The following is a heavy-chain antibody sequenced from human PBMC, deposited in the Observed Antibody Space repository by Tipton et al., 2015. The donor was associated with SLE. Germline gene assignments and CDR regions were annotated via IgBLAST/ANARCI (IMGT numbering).Heavy chain of an antibody. D-gene: IGHD3-3*01. Sequence: QVQLVQSGAEVKKPGASVKVSCKASGYTFTSYGISWVRQAPGQGLEWMGWISTYNGNTNYAQKLQGRVTMTRDTSISTAYMELSRLRSDDTAVYYCARGGGYYDFWSGYYYFQHWGQGTLVTVSS. CDR3: ARGGGYYDFWSGYYYFQH. CDR2: ISTYNGNT. J-gene: IGHJ1*01. CDR1: GYTFTSYG. V-gene: IGHV1-18*01.